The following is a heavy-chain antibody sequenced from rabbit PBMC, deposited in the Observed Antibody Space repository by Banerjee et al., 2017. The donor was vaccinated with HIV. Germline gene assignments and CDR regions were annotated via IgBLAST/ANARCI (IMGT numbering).Heavy chain of an antibody. D-gene: IGHD4-2*01. CDR3: ARGDAGSSWGLDL. CDR1: GFSFSSGYD. CDR2: IYAGSGNT. J-gene: IGHJ4*01. Sequence: QSLEESGGDLVKPGASLTLTCTASGFSFSSGYDMCWVRQAPGKGLEWIGYIYAGSGNTWYANWVNGRFTISKTSSTTVTLQLNSLTAADTATYFCARGDAGSSWGLDLWGPGTLVT. V-gene: IGHV1S40*01.